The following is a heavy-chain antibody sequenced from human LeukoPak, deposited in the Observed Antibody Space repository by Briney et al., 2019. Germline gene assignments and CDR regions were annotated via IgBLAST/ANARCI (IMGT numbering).Heavy chain of an antibody. CDR3: ARDWLVSVPLDY. CDR1: GFTFSSYA. Sequence: GGSLRLSCAASGFTFSSYAMHWVRQAPGKGLEWVAVISYDGSNKYYADSVKGRFTISRDNSKNTLYLQMNSLRAEDTAVYYCARDWLVSVPLDYWGQGTLVTVSS. D-gene: IGHD6-19*01. CDR2: ISYDGSNK. J-gene: IGHJ4*02. V-gene: IGHV3-30-3*01.